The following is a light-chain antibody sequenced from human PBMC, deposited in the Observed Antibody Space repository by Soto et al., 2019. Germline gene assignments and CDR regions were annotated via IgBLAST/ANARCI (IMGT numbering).Light chain of an antibody. CDR3: QQYYTARD. CDR1: QSVLYSSNNKNY. J-gene: IGKJ1*01. Sequence: DIVMTQSPDSLSVPLGERATINCKSSQSVLYSSNNKNYLAWYQQKPGQPPKLLISWASTRESGVPDRFSGSGSGTDFTRTISRLQAEDVAVYYCQQYYTARDFGQGTKVEIK. V-gene: IGKV4-1*01. CDR2: WAS.